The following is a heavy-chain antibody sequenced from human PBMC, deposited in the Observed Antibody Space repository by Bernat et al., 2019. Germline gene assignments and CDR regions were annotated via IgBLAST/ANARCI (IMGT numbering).Heavy chain of an antibody. V-gene: IGHV3-30-3*01. D-gene: IGHD3-22*01. CDR1: GFTFNTYA. CDR3: ARAYYYDMSVRGGDGFDT. J-gene: IGHJ5*02. Sequence: QVQLVESGGGVVQPGRSLRLSCAASGFTFNTYAMHWVRQAPGKGLEWVAVIGHDGAVKFYADSVKGRFSISRDDSKSSLYLQMNSLRPEDTAVYYCARAYYYDMSVRGGDGFDTWGQGTLVTVSS. CDR2: IGHDGAVK.